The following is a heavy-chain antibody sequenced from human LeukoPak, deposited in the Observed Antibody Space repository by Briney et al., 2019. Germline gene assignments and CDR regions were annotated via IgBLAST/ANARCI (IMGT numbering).Heavy chain of an antibody. Sequence: GGSLRLSCAASGFTASSNYMSWVRQAPGKGLEWVSVIYSGGSTYYADSVKGRFTISRDNSKNTLYLQMNSLRAEDTAVYYCARDRVDYYMDVWGKGTTVTVSS. CDR3: ARDRVDYYMDV. V-gene: IGHV3-66*02. J-gene: IGHJ6*03. CDR2: IYSGGST. CDR1: GFTASSNY. D-gene: IGHD5-12*01.